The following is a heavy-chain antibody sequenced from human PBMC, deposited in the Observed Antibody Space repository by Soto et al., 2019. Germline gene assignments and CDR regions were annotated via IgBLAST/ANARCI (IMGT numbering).Heavy chain of an antibody. CDR2: INPSGGSA. Sequence: ASVKVSCKASGYTFTSYLIHWVRQAPGRGLEWMGIINPSGGSANYAQKFQGRVTMTRDTSTSTVYMELSSLRSEDTAVYYCARVLGGATPFFVYWGHGTLVTCS. V-gene: IGHV1-46*01. D-gene: IGHD1-26*01. J-gene: IGHJ4*01. CDR3: ARVLGGATPFFVY. CDR1: GYTFTSYL.